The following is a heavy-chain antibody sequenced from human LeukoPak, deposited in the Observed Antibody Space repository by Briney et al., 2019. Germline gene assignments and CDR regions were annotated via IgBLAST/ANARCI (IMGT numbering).Heavy chain of an antibody. V-gene: IGHV3-23*01. CDR2: INGGATYT. CDR1: GFTFSSYG. CDR3: AKDPILTVVIWFDS. Sequence: GGSLRLSCAASGFTFSSYGMSWVRQAPGKGLEFVAAINGGATYTYYADSVKGRFTISGDNSKNTLYLQMNSLRAEDTAVYYCAKDPILTVVIWFDSWGLGTLVSVSS. D-gene: IGHD2/OR15-2a*01. J-gene: IGHJ5*01.